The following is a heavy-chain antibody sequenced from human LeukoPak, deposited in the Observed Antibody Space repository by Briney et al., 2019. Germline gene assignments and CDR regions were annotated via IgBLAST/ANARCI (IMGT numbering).Heavy chain of an antibody. V-gene: IGHV4-59*08. CDR3: ARHAGGAGGWFDP. J-gene: IGHJ5*02. CDR1: GFTFSSYS. Sequence: NSGGSLRLSCAASGFTFSSYSMNWVRQAPGKGLEWIGYIYYSGSTNYNPSLKSRVTISVDTSKNQFSLKLSSVTAADTAVYYCARHAGGAGGWFDPWGQGTLVTVSS. D-gene: IGHD2-8*02. CDR2: IYYSGST.